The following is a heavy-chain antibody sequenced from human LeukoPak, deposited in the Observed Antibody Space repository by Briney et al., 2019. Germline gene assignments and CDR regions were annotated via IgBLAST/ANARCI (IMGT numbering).Heavy chain of an antibody. CDR2: IRYDGSNK. Sequence: GGSLRLSCAASRFTFSSYGMHWVRQAPGKGLEWVAFIRYDGSNKYYADSVKGRFTISRDNSKNTLYLQMNSLRAEDTAVYYCARYYGSYPSFDYWGQGTLVTVSS. J-gene: IGHJ4*02. D-gene: IGHD1-26*01. CDR1: RFTFSSYG. CDR3: ARYYGSYPSFDY. V-gene: IGHV3-30*02.